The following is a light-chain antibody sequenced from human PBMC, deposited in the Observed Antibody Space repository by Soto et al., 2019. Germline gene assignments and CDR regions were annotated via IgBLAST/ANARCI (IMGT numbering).Light chain of an antibody. Sequence: DIQMTQSPSTLSASVGDRVTITCRASQSISSWLAWDQQKPGKAPKLLIYDASSLESGVPSRFSGSGSGKEFPLTISSLQPDDFATYYCQQYNRYLYTFGQGTKLEIK. V-gene: IGKV1-5*01. J-gene: IGKJ2*01. CDR2: DAS. CDR3: QQYNRYLYT. CDR1: QSISSW.